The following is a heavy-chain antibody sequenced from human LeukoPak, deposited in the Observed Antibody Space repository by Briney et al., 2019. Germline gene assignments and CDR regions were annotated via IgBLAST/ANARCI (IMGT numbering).Heavy chain of an antibody. CDR2: INHSGST. CDR1: GGSFSGYY. Sequence: SETLSLTCAVYGGSFSGYYWSWIRQPPGKGLEWIGEINHSGSTNYNPSLKSRVTISVDTSKNQFSLKLSSVTAADTAVYFCARGPRSPRYYYGSGIQMGDVWGQGTTVTVSS. CDR3: ARGPRSPRYYYGSGIQMGDV. V-gene: IGHV4-34*01. J-gene: IGHJ6*02. D-gene: IGHD3-10*01.